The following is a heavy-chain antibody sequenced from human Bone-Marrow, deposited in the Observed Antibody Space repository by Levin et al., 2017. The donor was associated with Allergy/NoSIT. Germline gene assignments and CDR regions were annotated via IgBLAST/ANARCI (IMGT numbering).Heavy chain of an antibody. Sequence: SQTLSLTCSVSGGSVRGSYWSWIRQSPGKGLEWIGYMHYTGSTDYNPSLKSRVTISIDTSEDKVSLQMASVTAADTAVYYCARVALYTSSWYLDVFDLWGQGTMVVVSS. CDR1: GGSVRGSY. V-gene: IGHV4-59*02. CDR3: ARVALYTSSWYLDVFDL. D-gene: IGHD6-13*01. J-gene: IGHJ3*01. CDR2: MHYTGST.